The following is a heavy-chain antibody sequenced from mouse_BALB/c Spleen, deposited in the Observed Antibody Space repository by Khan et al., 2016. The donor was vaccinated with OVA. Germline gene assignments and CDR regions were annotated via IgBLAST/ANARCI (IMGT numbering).Heavy chain of an antibody. V-gene: IGHV2-2*02. CDR2: IWSGGTP. Sequence: QVQLKESGPGLVQPSQSLSITCTVSGFSLTSYGVHWVRQSPGKGLEWLGVIWSGGTPDSNAAFISRLSISKDNSKSQVFVKMNSLQANDTAIYDGARNGDYVHWYFDVWGAGTTVTVSS. D-gene: IGHD2-13*01. CDR1: GFSLTSYG. J-gene: IGHJ1*01. CDR3: ARNGDYVHWYFDV.